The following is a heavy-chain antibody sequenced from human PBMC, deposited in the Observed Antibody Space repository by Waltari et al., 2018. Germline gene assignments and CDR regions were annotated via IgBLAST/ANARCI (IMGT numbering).Heavy chain of an antibody. V-gene: IGHV3-23*04. CDR2: IGGSGGST. J-gene: IGHJ4*02. CDR1: VFTFSRYA. CDR3: AKDRTSFGVDVGY. Sequence: EVPLVESGRGFVQPGGSLRLSCAASVFTFSRYAMGWVRPVPGKGLEWVSAIGGSGGSTYYADAVKGRFTIPRDNSKNTLYLQMNSLRAEDTDVYYCAKDRTSFGVDVGYWGQGTLVTVSS. D-gene: IGHD3-3*01.